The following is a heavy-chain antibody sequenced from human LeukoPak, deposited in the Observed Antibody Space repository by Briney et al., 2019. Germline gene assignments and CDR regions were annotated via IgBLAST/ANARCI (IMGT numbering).Heavy chain of an antibody. CDR3: AESYSGSYPRPLD. D-gene: IGHD1-26*01. J-gene: IGHJ4*02. Sequence: PGGSLRLSCAASGFTFSSYAMSWVRQAPGKGLEWVSAISGSGGSTYYADSVKGRFTISRDNSENTLCLHMKSLGAEDTAVYYCAESYSGSYPRPLDWGQGTLVTVSS. V-gene: IGHV3-23*01. CDR1: GFTFSSYA. CDR2: ISGSGGST.